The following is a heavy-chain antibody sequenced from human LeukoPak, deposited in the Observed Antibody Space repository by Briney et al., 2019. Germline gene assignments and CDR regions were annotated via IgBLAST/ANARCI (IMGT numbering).Heavy chain of an antibody. Sequence: PGGSLRLSCAASGFTFSSYSMNWVRQAPGKGLEWVSSISSSSSYIYYADSVKGRFTISRDSAKNSLYLQMNSLRAEDTAVYYCARVVEYCSGGSCYGWFDPWGQGTLVTVSS. CDR2: ISSSSSYI. CDR3: ARVVEYCSGGSCYGWFDP. V-gene: IGHV3-21*01. CDR1: GFTFSSYS. J-gene: IGHJ5*02. D-gene: IGHD2-15*01.